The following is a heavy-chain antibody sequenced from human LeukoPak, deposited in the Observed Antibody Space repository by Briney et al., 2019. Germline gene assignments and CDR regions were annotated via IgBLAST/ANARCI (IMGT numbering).Heavy chain of an antibody. CDR2: VYSGGST. Sequence: GGSLRLSCAASGFTVSSNYMSWVRQAPGKGLEWVSVVYSGGSTYYADSVKGRFTISRDNSKNTLYLQMNSLRAEDTAVYYCASADYYGSGSYYYYYGMDVWGQGTTVTVSS. CDR3: ASADYYGSGSYYYYYGMDV. J-gene: IGHJ6*02. V-gene: IGHV3-66*01. D-gene: IGHD3-10*01. CDR1: GFTVSSNY.